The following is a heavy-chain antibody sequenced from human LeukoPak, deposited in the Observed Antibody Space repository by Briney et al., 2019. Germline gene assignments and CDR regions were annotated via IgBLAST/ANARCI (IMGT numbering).Heavy chain of an antibody. CDR1: GFTFSSYS. CDR3: AKDMYDSSGYLPDY. CDR2: ISSSSSYI. Sequence: GGSLRLSCAASGFTFSSYSMNWVRQAPGKGLEWVSSISSSSSYIYYADSVKGRFTISRDNAKNSLYLQMNSLRAEDTALYYCAKDMYDSSGYLPDYWGQGTLVTVSS. D-gene: IGHD3-22*01. V-gene: IGHV3-21*04. J-gene: IGHJ4*02.